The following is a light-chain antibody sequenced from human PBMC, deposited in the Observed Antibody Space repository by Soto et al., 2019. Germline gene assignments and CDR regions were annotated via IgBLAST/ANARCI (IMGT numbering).Light chain of an antibody. Sequence: QSALTQPASVSGSPGQSITISCTGTTSDVGAYNLVSWYQRLPGKAPKLLIFEGTKRPSGVSSRFSGSKSGNTASLTIFGLRAEDEADYFCCSYAGGNNYVFGTGTKVTVL. J-gene: IGLJ1*01. V-gene: IGLV2-23*01. CDR3: CSYAGGNNYV. CDR1: TSDVGAYNL. CDR2: EGT.